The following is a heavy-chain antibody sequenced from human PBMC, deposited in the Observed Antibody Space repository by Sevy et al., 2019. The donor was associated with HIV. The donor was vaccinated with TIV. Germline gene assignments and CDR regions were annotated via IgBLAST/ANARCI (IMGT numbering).Heavy chain of an antibody. CDR2: ISGISNYI. CDR3: TRGVQTYDAFDI. Sequence: GGSLRLSCAASGFTFSTYNMNWVRQAPGKGLEWLSFISGISNYIYYADSVKGRFTISRDNAKNSLYLQMNSLRAEDTAIYYCTRGVQTYDAFDIWGQGTMFTVSS. V-gene: IGHV3-21*01. J-gene: IGHJ3*02. CDR1: GFTFSTYN. D-gene: IGHD6-6*01.